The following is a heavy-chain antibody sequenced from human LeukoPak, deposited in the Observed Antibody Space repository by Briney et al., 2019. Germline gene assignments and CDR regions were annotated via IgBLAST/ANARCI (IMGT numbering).Heavy chain of an antibody. Sequence: PGGSLRLSCAASGFTFSSYSMNWVRQAPGKGLEWVSSISSSSSYIYYADSVKGRFTISRDNAKNSLYLQMNSLRAEDTAVYYCARDLGVVVRDYGMDVWGQGTTVTVSS. CDR2: ISSSSSYI. CDR3: ARDLGVVVRDYGMDV. D-gene: IGHD3-22*01. J-gene: IGHJ6*02. CDR1: GFTFSSYS. V-gene: IGHV3-21*01.